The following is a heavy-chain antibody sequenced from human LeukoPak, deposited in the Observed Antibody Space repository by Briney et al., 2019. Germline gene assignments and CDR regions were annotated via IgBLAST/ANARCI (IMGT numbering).Heavy chain of an antibody. J-gene: IGHJ6*02. CDR3: ARHPYYYYGMDV. Sequence: KASETLSRTCTVSGGSISSYYWSWIRQPPGKGLEWIGYIYYRGSTNYNPSLKSRVTISVDTSKNQFSLKLSSVTAADTAVYYCARHPYYYYGMDVWGQGTTVTVSS. V-gene: IGHV4-59*08. CDR1: GGSISSYY. CDR2: IYYRGST.